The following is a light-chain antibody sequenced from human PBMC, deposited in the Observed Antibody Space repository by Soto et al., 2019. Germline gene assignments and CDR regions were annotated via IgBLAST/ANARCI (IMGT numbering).Light chain of an antibody. CDR2: GAS. V-gene: IGKV3-20*01. CDR1: QSVSGTY. J-gene: IGKJ5*01. CDR3: QQYGSSPIT. Sequence: EIVLTQSPGTLSLSPGERATLSCRASQSVSGTYLAWYQQKPGQAPRLLIYGASSRATGIPDRFSGSGSGTDFTLTISRLEPEDFAVYYCQQYGSSPITFSQGTRLEI.